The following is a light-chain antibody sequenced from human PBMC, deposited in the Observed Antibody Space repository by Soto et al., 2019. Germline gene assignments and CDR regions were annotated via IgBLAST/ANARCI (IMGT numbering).Light chain of an antibody. Sequence: DIQMTQSPSSVSASVGDRVTITCRASQGINSWLAWYQQNAGKAPNLLIYAASSLQSGVPSTFSGSGSGTDFNLTINSLQPEDSSSYYCQQGNGFPWTFGQGTKVEIK. CDR2: AAS. J-gene: IGKJ1*01. V-gene: IGKV1-12*02. CDR1: QGINSW. CDR3: QQGNGFPWT.